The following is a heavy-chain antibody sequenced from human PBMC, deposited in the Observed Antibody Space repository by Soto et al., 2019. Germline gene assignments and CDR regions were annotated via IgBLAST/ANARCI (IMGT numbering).Heavy chain of an antibody. V-gene: IGHV4-59*08. CDR2: IYYSGST. J-gene: IGHJ5*02. CDR3: ARASTVTTRGSRNNWFDP. D-gene: IGHD4-17*01. Sequence: QVQLQESGPGLVKPSETLSLTCTVSGGSISSYYWSWIRQPPGKGLEWIGYIYYSGSTNYNPSLTSRVTISVDTSKNQCSLKLSSVTAADTAVYYCARASTVTTRGSRNNWFDPWGQGTLVTVSS. CDR1: GGSISSYY.